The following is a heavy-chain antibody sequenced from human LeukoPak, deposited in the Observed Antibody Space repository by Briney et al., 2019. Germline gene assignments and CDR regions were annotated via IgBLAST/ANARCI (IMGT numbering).Heavy chain of an antibody. CDR2: MFYSGIT. J-gene: IGHJ4*02. CDR1: VGTMSSSDYI. CDR3: ARLMKGGTTYGFIDH. Sequence: PSETLSLTCLVSVGTMSSSDYIWGWIRQPPGKGLEWIGKMFYSGITYYNPSLKSRVTISVDTYNNQFSLNLRSVTAADTAVYYCARLMKGGTTYGFIDHWGQGTLVSVSS. V-gene: IGHV4-39*01. D-gene: IGHD1-7*01.